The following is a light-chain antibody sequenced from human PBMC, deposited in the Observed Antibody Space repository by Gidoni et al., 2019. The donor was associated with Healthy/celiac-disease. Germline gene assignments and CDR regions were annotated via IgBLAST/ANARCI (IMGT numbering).Light chain of an antibody. CDR1: QSISRY. CDR2: GSS. CDR3: QESFSAGS. Sequence: DIQMTQSPSSLSASVGDRVTITCRASQSISRYLNWYQQKPGKAPKLLIYGSSTLQSGVPLRFSGSGSGTDSTLTISSVQPEDFATYYCQESFSAGSFGQXTKLEIK. V-gene: IGKV1-39*01. J-gene: IGKJ2*04.